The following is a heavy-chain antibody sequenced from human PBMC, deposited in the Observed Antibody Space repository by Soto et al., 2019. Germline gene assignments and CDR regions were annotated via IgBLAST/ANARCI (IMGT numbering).Heavy chain of an antibody. CDR2: ISYDGSNK. V-gene: IGHV3-30-3*01. Sequence: QVQLVESGGGVVQPGRSLRLSCAASGFTFSSYAMHWVRQAPGKGLEWVAVISYDGSNKYYADSVKGRFTISRDNSKNTLYMQMNSLRAEDTAVYYCARTRGGLLWFGELLSDYYYGMDVWGPGTTVTVSS. CDR1: GFTFSSYA. CDR3: ARTRGGLLWFGELLSDYYYGMDV. J-gene: IGHJ6*02. D-gene: IGHD3-10*01.